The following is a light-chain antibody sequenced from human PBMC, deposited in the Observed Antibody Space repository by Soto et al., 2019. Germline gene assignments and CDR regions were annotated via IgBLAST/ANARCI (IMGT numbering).Light chain of an antibody. Sequence: EIVLTQSPGTLSLSPGERATLSCRASQSFSSIFLAWYQQKPGQAPRLLIYGASNRATGIPDRFSGSGSGSDFTLTISRLEPEDFAVYYCQQYGSSPFTFGPGTKVDIK. CDR3: QQYGSSPFT. V-gene: IGKV3-20*01. CDR2: GAS. J-gene: IGKJ3*01. CDR1: QSFSSIF.